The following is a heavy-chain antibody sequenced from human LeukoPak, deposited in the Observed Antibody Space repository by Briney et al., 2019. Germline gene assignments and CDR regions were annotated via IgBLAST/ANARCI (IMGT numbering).Heavy chain of an antibody. CDR2: ISNSGGDT. Sequence: GSLRLSCAASGFTFSSHAMSWVRQAPGKGLEWVAAISNSGGDTFYSDSGKGRFTIARDNSKNTLYLQVNSLRVDDTAVYYCAQQLGYCSGGTCYFTYWGQGTLVTVSS. D-gene: IGHD2-15*01. J-gene: IGHJ1*01. CDR1: GFTFSSHA. V-gene: IGHV3-23*01. CDR3: AQQLGYCSGGTCYFTY.